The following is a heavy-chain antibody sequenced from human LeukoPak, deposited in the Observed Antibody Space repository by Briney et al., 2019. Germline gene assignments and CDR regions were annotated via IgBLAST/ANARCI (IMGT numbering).Heavy chain of an antibody. D-gene: IGHD3-10*02. CDR3: ARDVRGRYFDY. Sequence: ETLPLTCSVSGGSISSYFWNWVRQAPGKGLEWVSSISSSSSYIYYADSVKGRFTISRDNAKNSLYLQMNSLRAEDTAVYYCARDVRGRYFDYWGQGTLVTVSS. CDR2: ISSSSSYI. V-gene: IGHV3-21*01. J-gene: IGHJ4*02. CDR1: GGSISSYF.